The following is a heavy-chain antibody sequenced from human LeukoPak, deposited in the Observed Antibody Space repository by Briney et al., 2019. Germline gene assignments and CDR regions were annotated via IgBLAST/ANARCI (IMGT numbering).Heavy chain of an antibody. J-gene: IGHJ4*02. D-gene: IGHD3-22*01. CDR3: ARDYYGH. CDR1: GFTVSNNY. Sequence: GGSLRLSCAASGFTVSNNYMRWVRQAPGKGLEWVSSIYSRGSTSYVDSVKGRFTIYRDNSKNTLFLQRNRLRVEDTAVYYCARDYYGHWGQGTLVTVSS. V-gene: IGHV3-66*03. CDR2: IYSRGST.